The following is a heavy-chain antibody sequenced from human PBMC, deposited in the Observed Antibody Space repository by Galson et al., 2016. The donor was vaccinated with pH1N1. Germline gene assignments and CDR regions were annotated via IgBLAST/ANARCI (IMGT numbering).Heavy chain of an antibody. CDR2: TYYNGDT. V-gene: IGHV4-59*01. D-gene: IGHD6-19*01. CDR3: AKGGWSMDV. J-gene: IGHJ6*02. Sequence: LSLTCTVSGGSLNTYYWTWIRQSPGKGLEWIGYTYYNGDTRYNPSLSSRVTISVDTSKNQFALKLPSVTAADTAVYYCAKGGWSMDVWGQGTTVTVSS. CDR1: GGSLNTYY.